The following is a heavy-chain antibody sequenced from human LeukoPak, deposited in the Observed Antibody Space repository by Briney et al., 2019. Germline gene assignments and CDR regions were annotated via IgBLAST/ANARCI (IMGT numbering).Heavy chain of an antibody. J-gene: IGHJ4*02. CDR2: LSGSGGST. V-gene: IGHV3-23*01. Sequence: GGSLRLSCAASGFTSSSYAMSWVRQAPGKGLEWVSALSGSGGSTYYVDSVKGRFTISRDNSKNTLYLEVISLTAEDTAVYYCAKDDAWLRFGEWSQGTLVTVSS. CDR3: AKDDAWLRFGE. CDR1: GFTSSSYA. D-gene: IGHD3-10*01.